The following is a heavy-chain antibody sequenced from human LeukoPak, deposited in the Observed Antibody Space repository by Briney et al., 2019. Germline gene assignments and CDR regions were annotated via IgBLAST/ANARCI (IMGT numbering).Heavy chain of an antibody. D-gene: IGHD3-16*01. CDR2: IYPGDSDT. J-gene: IGHJ3*02. CDR1: GYSFTSYW. Sequence: GESLKISCKGSGYSFTSYWIGWVRQMPGKGLEWMGIIYPGDSDTRYSPSFQGQVTISAANSISPAYLHSTSLTPSPTAMYYCARHATPLMRSPAAFDIWAQGTMVTVSS. V-gene: IGHV5-51*01. CDR3: ARHATPLMRSPAAFDI.